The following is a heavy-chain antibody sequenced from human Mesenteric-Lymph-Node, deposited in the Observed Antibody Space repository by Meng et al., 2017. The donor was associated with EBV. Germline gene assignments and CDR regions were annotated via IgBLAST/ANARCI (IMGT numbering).Heavy chain of an antibody. CDR2: INHSGST. Sequence: QGQLQQLCVGLLRPSEALSLTCAGYGGSFSGYYWSWIRQPPGKGLEWIGEINHSGSTNYNPSLKSRVTISVDTSKNQFSLKLSSVTAADTAVYYCARPWLGRFDYWGQGTLVTVSS. CDR1: GGSFSGYY. D-gene: IGHD6-19*01. J-gene: IGHJ4*02. CDR3: ARPWLGRFDY. V-gene: IGHV4-34*01.